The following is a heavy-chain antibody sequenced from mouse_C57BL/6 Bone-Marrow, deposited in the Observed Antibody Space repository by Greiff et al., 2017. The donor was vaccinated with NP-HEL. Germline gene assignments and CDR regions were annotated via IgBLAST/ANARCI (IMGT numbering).Heavy chain of an antibody. D-gene: IGHD2-1*01. V-gene: IGHV7-1*01. Sequence: EVKLVESGGGLVQSGRSLRLSCATSGFTFRDFYMEWVRQAPGKGLEWIAARRNKANDYTTEYSASVKGRFIVSRDTSQSILYLQMNALRAEDTAIYYCARDAFYYGYFDYWGQGTTLTVSS. CDR3: ARDAFYYGYFDY. CDR1: GFTFRDFY. CDR2: RRNKANDYTT. J-gene: IGHJ2*01.